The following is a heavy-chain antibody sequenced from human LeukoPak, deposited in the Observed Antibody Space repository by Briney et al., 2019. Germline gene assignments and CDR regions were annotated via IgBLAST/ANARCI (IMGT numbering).Heavy chain of an antibody. CDR3: ARVLTSGYHLDV. Sequence: GALRLSFSTFGFTLSSNYINWGRQAPGKGLEWVSVIYSGGSTYYADSVKGRFTISRHNSKNTLYLQMNSLRAEDTAVYYCARVLTSGYHLDVWGQGTTVTVSS. V-gene: IGHV3-53*04. J-gene: IGHJ6*02. CDR1: GFTLSSNY. CDR2: IYSGGST. D-gene: IGHD2-15*01.